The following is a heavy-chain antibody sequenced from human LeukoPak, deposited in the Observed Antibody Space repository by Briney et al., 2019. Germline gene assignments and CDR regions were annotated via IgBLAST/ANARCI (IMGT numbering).Heavy chain of an antibody. Sequence: GASVKVSCKASGYTFTSYGISWVRQAPGQGLEWMGWISAYNGNTNYAQKLQGRVTMTTDTPTSTAYMELRSLRSDDTAVYYCARALVIADLDWFDPWGQGTLVTVSS. V-gene: IGHV1-18*01. D-gene: IGHD3-22*01. CDR1: GYTFTSYG. CDR3: ARALVIADLDWFDP. CDR2: ISAYNGNT. J-gene: IGHJ5*02.